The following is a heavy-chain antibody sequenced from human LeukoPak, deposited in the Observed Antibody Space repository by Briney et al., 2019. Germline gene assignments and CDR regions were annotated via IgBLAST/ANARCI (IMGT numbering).Heavy chain of an antibody. D-gene: IGHD3-22*01. V-gene: IGHV3-21*01. Sequence: GGSLRLSCAASGFTFSSYSMNWVRQAPGKGLEWVSSLSSSSSYIYYADSVKGRFTISRDNAKNSLYLQMNSLRAEDTAVYYCARGPPYYYDSSGYYLFDYWGQGTLVTVSS. CDR3: ARGPPYYYDSSGYYLFDY. CDR1: GFTFSSYS. J-gene: IGHJ4*02. CDR2: LSSSSSYI.